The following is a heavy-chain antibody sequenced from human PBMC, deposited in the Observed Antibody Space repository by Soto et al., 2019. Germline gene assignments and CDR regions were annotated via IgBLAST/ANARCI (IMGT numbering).Heavy chain of an antibody. CDR3: ARELGGDDYLYYYYYMDV. CDR2: IIPDLGMA. V-gene: IGHV1-69*08. D-gene: IGHD5-12*01. Sequence: QVQLVQSGAEMKKPGSSVKVSCQASGDIFDSLTINWVRQAPGQGLEWMGRIIPDLGMANYAQTFQGRVTIIADKSTSTVYMELSSLTSEDTAVYYCARELGGDDYLYYYYYMDVWGGGTTVTVSS. CDR1: GDIFDSLT. J-gene: IGHJ6*03.